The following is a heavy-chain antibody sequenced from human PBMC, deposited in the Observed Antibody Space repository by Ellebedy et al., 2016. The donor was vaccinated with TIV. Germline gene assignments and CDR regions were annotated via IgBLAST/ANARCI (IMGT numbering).Heavy chain of an antibody. D-gene: IGHD6-13*01. Sequence: AASVKVSCKASGYTFTGYYMHWVRQAPGQGLEWMGWINPNSGGTNYAQKFQGRVTMTRDTSISTAYMELSRLRSDDTAVYYCAGGIAAAGPPHSSGWYSPFDYWGQGTLVTVSS. CDR1: GYTFTGYY. V-gene: IGHV1-2*02. CDR2: INPNSGGT. J-gene: IGHJ4*02. CDR3: AGGIAAAGPPHSSGWYSPFDY.